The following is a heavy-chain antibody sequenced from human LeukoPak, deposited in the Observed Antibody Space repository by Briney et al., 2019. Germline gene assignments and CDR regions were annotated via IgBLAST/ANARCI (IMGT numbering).Heavy chain of an antibody. CDR1: GFTFSSFA. D-gene: IGHD6-13*01. CDR3: AKGAAAGKVDWFDP. V-gene: IGHV3-23*01. Sequence: GGSLRLSCAASGFTFSSFAMMWVRQAPGPGLEWVSTITGYGATFYSGSVRGRLTIFRDTSTNTMLLQMKSRGGEDTAVYNCAKGAAAGKVDWFDPWSQGTLVTVSS. CDR2: ITGYGAT. J-gene: IGHJ5*02.